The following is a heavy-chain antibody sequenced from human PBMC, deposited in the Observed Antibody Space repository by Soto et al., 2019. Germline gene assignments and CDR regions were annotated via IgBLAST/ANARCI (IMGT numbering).Heavy chain of an antibody. Sequence: QVQLQESGPGLVKPSQTLSLTCTVSGGSISSGGYYWSWIRQHPGKGLEWIGYSYYSGSTYYNPSPKSLVTISVDTSKNQFSRKLSSVTAADTAVYYCARDGTWVEGELSFVWGQGTLVTVSS. CDR2: SYYSGST. V-gene: IGHV4-31*01. CDR1: GGSISSGGYY. CDR3: ARDGTWVEGELSFV. J-gene: IGHJ4*02. D-gene: IGHD3-16*01.